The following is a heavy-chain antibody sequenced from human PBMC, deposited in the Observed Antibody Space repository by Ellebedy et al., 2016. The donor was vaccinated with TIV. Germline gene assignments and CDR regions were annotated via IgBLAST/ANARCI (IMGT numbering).Heavy chain of an antibody. V-gene: IGHV1-69*13. Sequence: SVKVSXXASGGTFSSYAISWVRQAPGQGLEWMGGIIPIFGTANYAQKFQGRVTITADESTSTAYMELSGLRSEDTAVYYCARGGYCGGDCYLYFDYWGQGTLVTVSS. D-gene: IGHD2-21*02. CDR1: GGTFSSYA. CDR3: ARGGYCGGDCYLYFDY. CDR2: IIPIFGTA. J-gene: IGHJ4*02.